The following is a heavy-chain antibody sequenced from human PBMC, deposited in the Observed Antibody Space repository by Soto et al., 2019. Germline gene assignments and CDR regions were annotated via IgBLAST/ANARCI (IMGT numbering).Heavy chain of an antibody. CDR2: ISSSGSTI. CDR3: ARSSLGYCSSTSCSNYYYYYMDV. J-gene: IGHJ6*03. V-gene: IGHV3-11*01. D-gene: IGHD2-2*01. CDR1: GFTFSDYY. Sequence: GGSLRLSCAASGFTFSDYYMSWIRQAPGKGLEWVSYISSSGSTIYYADSVKGRFTISRDNAKNSLYLQMNSLRAEDTAVYYCARSSLGYCSSTSCSNYYYYYMDVWGKGTTVTVSS.